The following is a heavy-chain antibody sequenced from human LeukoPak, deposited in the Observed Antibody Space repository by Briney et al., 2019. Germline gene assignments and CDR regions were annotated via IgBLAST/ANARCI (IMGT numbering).Heavy chain of an antibody. J-gene: IGHJ4*02. Sequence: GRSLRLSCAASGFTFSSYGMPWVRQAPGKGLEWVAVIWYDGSNKYYADSVKGRFTISRDNSKNTLYLQMNSLRAEDTAVYYCARGLLNSYYYDSSGYYWGQGTLVTVSS. V-gene: IGHV3-33*01. D-gene: IGHD3-22*01. CDR2: IWYDGSNK. CDR3: ARGLLNSYYYDSSGYY. CDR1: GFTFSSYG.